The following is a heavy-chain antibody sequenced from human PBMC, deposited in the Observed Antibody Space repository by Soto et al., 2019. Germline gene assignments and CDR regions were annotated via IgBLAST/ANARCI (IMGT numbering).Heavy chain of an antibody. Sequence: SVKVSCKASGGTFSSYAISWVRQAPGQGLEWMGGIIPIFGTANYAQKFQGRVTITADESTSTAYMELSSLRSEDTAVYFCSRDDEQQLVLDYYGMDVWGQGTTVTVSS. CDR1: GGTFSSYA. J-gene: IGHJ6*02. CDR3: SRDDEQQLVLDYYGMDV. V-gene: IGHV1-69*13. D-gene: IGHD6-13*01. CDR2: IIPIFGTA.